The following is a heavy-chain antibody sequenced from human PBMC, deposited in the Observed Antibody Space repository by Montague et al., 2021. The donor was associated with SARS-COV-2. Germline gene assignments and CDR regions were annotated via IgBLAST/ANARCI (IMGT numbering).Heavy chain of an antibody. J-gene: IGHJ6*03. CDR2: ISQSGNT. CDR1: GGSFSRYY. CDR3: ARLGDGIVPSTILVLGPYYSDYYMDD. V-gene: IGHV4-34*01. Sequence: SETLSLTCAVSGGSFSRYYWSWIRQPPGKGLEWIGEISQSGNTKYNPSLQSRVSISLDTSRNQFSLKVSSVTAADTAIYYCARLGDGIVPSTILVLGPYYSDYYMDDWGKGTPVTVSS. D-gene: IGHD2-8*02.